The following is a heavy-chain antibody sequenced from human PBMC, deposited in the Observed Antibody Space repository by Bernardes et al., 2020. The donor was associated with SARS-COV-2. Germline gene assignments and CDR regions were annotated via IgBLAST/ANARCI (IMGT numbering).Heavy chain of an antibody. CDR2: IYYSGST. CDR3: ARDCSSTSCYAGMGWVDGMDV. V-gene: IGHV4-59*12. J-gene: IGHJ6*02. CDR1: GDSIGGYY. Sequence: SETLSLTCSVSGDSIGGYYWSWIRQPPGKGLEWIGFIYYSGSTNYNPSLKSRVTISVDTSKNQFSLKLSSVTAADTAVYYCARDCSSTSCYAGMGWVDGMDVWGQGTTVTVSS. D-gene: IGHD2-2*01.